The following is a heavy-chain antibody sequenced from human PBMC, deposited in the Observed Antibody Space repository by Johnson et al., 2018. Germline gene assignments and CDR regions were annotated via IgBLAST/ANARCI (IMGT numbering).Heavy chain of an antibody. J-gene: IGHJ3*02. D-gene: IGHD4-17*01. V-gene: IGHV3-11*01. CDR1: GFTFSDYY. Sequence: QVQLVQSGGGLVKPGGSLRLSCAASGFTFSDYYMSWIRQAPGKGLEWVSYISSSSSTIYYADSVKGRFTISRDNSKETLDLQMNSLRAEDTAVYYCAKDPLGSLRDAFDIWGQGTMVTVSS. CDR2: ISSSSSTI. CDR3: AKDPLGSLRDAFDI.